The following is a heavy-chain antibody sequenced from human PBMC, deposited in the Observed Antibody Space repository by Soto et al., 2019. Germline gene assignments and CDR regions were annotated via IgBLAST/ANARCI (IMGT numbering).Heavy chain of an antibody. Sequence: QVQLVESGGGVVQPGRSLRLSCAASGFTFSSYGMHWVRQAPGKGLEWVAVIWYDGSNKYYADSVKGRFTISRDNSKNTRYLQMNSLRAEDKAVYYCARDCCVGVIDSDAFDIWGQGTMVTVSS. CDR1: GFTFSSYG. V-gene: IGHV3-33*01. CDR2: IWYDGSNK. CDR3: ARDCCVGVIDSDAFDI. J-gene: IGHJ3*02. D-gene: IGHD3-10*01.